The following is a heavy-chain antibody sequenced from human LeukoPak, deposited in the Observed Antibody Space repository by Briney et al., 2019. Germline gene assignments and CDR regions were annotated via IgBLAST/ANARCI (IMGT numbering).Heavy chain of an antibody. Sequence: ASVKVSCKASGYTFTSYAMNWVRQAPGQGLEWMGWINTNTGNPTYAQGFTGRFVFSLDTSVSTAYLQISSLKAEDTAVYYCARGAWIQLSRAHRFDPWGQGTLVTVSS. V-gene: IGHV7-4-1*02. CDR3: ARGAWIQLSRAHRFDP. CDR1: GYTFTSYA. D-gene: IGHD5-18*01. CDR2: INTNTGNP. J-gene: IGHJ5*02.